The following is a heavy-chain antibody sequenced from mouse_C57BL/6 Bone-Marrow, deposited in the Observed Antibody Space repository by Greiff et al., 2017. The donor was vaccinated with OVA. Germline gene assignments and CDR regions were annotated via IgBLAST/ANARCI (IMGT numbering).Heavy chain of an antibody. J-gene: IGHJ2*01. V-gene: IGHV1-69*01. Sequence: VQLQQPGAELVMPGASVKLSCKASGYTFTSYWMHWVKQRPGQDLEWIGEIDPSDSYTNYNQKFKGKSTLTVDKSSSTAYMQLSSLTSEDSAVYYCAREGNYYGGFDYWGQGTTLTVSS. CDR3: AREGNYYGGFDY. CDR1: GYTFTSYW. D-gene: IGHD1-1*01. CDR2: IDPSDSYT.